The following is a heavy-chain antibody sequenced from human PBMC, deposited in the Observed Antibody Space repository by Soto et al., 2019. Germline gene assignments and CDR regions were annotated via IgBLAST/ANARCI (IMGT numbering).Heavy chain of an antibody. D-gene: IGHD3-22*01. J-gene: IGHJ3*02. CDR3: ARDLYYYDSSGYEDAFDI. CDR2: VSAYNGNT. CDR1: GYTFTSYG. V-gene: IGHV1-18*01. Sequence: QVQLVQSGAEVKKPGASVKVSCKTSGYTFTSYGISWVRQAPGQGLEWMGWVSAYNGNTYYAQKFQGRVTMTTDTSTSTAYMELRSQRSDDTAVYYCARDLYYYDSSGYEDAFDIWGQGTMVTVSS.